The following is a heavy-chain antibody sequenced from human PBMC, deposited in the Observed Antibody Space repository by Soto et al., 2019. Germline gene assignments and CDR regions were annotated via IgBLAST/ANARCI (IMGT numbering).Heavy chain of an antibody. CDR3: AKEVEGASHFDY. D-gene: IGHD2-15*01. CDR2: ISYDGSNK. J-gene: IGHJ4*02. Sequence: PGGSLRLSCAASGFTFSSYGMHWVRQAPGKGLEWVAVISYDGSNKYYADSVKGRLTISRDNSRNMLYLQMNSLRAEDTAVYYWAKEVEGASHFDYGGKGPLVPVSS. V-gene: IGHV3-30*18. CDR1: GFTFSSYG.